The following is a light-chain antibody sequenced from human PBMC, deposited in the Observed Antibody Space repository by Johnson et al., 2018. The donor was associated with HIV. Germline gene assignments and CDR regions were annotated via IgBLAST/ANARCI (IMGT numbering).Light chain of an antibody. Sequence: QSVLTQPPSVSAAPGQKVTISCSGSSSNIGYNYVSWYQQLPGTAPKLLIYDNNKRPSGIPDRFSGPKSGTSATLGITGLQTGDEADYYCGTCDTSLSAGVFGTGTRVTVL. J-gene: IGLJ1*01. CDR2: DNN. V-gene: IGLV1-51*01. CDR1: SSNIGYNY. CDR3: GTCDTSLSAGV.